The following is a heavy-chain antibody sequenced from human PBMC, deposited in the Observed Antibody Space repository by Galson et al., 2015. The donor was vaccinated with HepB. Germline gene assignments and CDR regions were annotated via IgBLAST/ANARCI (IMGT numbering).Heavy chain of an antibody. D-gene: IGHD4-23*01. CDR3: TRGDGGFIDH. CDR1: GFAYSNYW. Sequence: SLRLSCAASGFAYSNYWMHWVRQAPGKGLVWVSRINTDGSSTNCADSVKGRFTVSRDNAKNTLYLQMNSLRAEDTAIYYCTRGDGGFIDHWGQGALVTVSS. CDR2: INTDGSST. V-gene: IGHV3-74*01. J-gene: IGHJ4*02.